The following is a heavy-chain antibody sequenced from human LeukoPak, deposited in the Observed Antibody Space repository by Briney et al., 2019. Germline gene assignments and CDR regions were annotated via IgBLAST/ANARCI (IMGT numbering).Heavy chain of an antibody. CDR2: INHSGST. Sequence: GSLRLSCAASGFTFSSYAMSWVRQPPGKGLEWIGEINHSGSTNYNPSLKSRVTISVDTSKNQFSLKLSSVTAADTAVYYCARGRGGDGTNFDYWGQGTLVTVSS. V-gene: IGHV4-34*01. J-gene: IGHJ4*02. D-gene: IGHD3-16*01. CDR3: ARGRGGDGTNFDY. CDR1: GFTFSSYA.